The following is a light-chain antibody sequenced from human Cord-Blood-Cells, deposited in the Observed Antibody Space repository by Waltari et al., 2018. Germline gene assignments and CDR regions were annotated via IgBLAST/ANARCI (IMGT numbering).Light chain of an antibody. Sequence: EIVMTQSPATLSVSPAERATPSCRASQSVSRNLAWYQQKPGQAPRLLIYGASTRATGIPARFSGSGSGTEFTLTISSLQSEDFAVYYCQQYNNWPQTFGQGTKVEIK. CDR3: QQYNNWPQT. CDR1: QSVSRN. CDR2: GAS. V-gene: IGKV3-15*01. J-gene: IGKJ1*01.